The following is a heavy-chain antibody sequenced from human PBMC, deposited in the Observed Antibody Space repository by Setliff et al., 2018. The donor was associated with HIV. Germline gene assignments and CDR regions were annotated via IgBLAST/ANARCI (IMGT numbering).Heavy chain of an antibody. Sequence: ASVKVSCKASGDIFSRYGISWVRQAPGQGLEWMGGIIPIYGTANSAQKFQGRVTITADESTSTAYMELSSLRSEDTAVYFCARDGGYSGHQWFGDAFDIWGQGTMVTVSS. J-gene: IGHJ3*02. D-gene: IGHD5-12*01. V-gene: IGHV1-69*13. CDR2: IIPIYGTA. CDR3: ARDGGYSGHQWFGDAFDI. CDR1: GDIFSRYG.